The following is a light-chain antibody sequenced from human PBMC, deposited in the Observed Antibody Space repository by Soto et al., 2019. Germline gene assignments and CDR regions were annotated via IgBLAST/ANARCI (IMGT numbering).Light chain of an antibody. CDR2: DAS. Sequence: DVQMTQSPSSLSASVGDRVTITCRASQSINNWLAWYQQKPGKAPKFLIYDASTLQSGVASRFSGSGSGTEFTLIISGLQPDDSATYYCQQYTNTNNPWMFGQGTKVDI. V-gene: IGKV1-5*01. CDR3: QQYTNTNNPWM. CDR1: QSINNW. J-gene: IGKJ1*01.